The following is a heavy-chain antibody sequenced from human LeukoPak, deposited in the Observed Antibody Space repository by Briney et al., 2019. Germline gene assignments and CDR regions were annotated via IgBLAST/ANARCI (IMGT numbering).Heavy chain of an antibody. D-gene: IGHD3-10*01. V-gene: IGHV4-59*01. CDR2: IYNTGST. CDR3: ARSTIRGNYYYAMDV. J-gene: IGHJ6*02. CDR1: GGSISSSY. Sequence: SETQSLTCTVSGGSISSSYWIWIRQPPGKGLEWIGYIYNTGSTNYNPSLKSRVTISIDTSKNQFSLKLSSVTAADTAVYYCARSTIRGNYYYAMDVWGQGTTVTVSS.